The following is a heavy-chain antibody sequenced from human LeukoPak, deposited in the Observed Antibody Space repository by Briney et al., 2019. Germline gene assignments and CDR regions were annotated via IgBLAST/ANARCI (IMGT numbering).Heavy chain of an antibody. CDR3: AREPSIAAAGTWVDY. V-gene: IGHV3-7*01. CDR1: GFTFSSCW. CDR2: IKQDGSEK. J-gene: IGHJ4*02. D-gene: IGHD6-13*01. Sequence: GGSLRLSCAASGFTFSSCWMSWVRQAPGKGLEWVANIKQDGSEKYYVDSVKGRFTISRDNAKNSLYLQMNSLRAEDTAVYYCAREPSIAAAGTWVDYWGQGTLVTVSS.